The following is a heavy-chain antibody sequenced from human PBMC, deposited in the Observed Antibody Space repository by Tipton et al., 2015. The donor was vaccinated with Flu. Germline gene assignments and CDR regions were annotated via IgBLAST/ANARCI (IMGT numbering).Heavy chain of an antibody. V-gene: IGHV4-61*01. D-gene: IGHD3-22*01. CDR1: GGSVSSGSYY. CDR3: ARDRPHYYGVGYYYGMDV. J-gene: IGHJ6*02. CDR2: IYYSGST. Sequence: LRLSCTVSGGSVSSGSYYWSWIRQPPGKGLEWIGYIYYSGSTNYNPSLKSRVTISVDTSKNQFSLKLSSVTAADTAVYYCARDRPHYYGVGYYYGMDVWGQGTTVTVSS.